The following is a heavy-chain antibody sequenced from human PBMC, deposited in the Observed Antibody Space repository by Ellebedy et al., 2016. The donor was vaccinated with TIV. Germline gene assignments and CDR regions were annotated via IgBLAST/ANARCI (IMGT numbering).Heavy chain of an antibody. V-gene: IGHV3-30*18. D-gene: IGHD4-17*01. CDR2: ISYEGSNK. CDR1: GFTFSSYA. Sequence: GGSLRLXXAASGFTFSSYAMHWVRQAPGKGLEWVAFISYEGSNKHYADSVRGRFTISRDNFKSTLFLQLNSLRPEDTAVFYCAKSPRPSTVTYFDHWGQGTLVTVSS. J-gene: IGHJ4*02. CDR3: AKSPRPSTVTYFDH.